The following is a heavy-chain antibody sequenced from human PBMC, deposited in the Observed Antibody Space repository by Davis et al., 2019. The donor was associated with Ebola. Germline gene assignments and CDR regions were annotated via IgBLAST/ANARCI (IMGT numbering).Heavy chain of an antibody. D-gene: IGHD2-21*02. Sequence: ASVKVSCKASGYTFTSYDINWVRQATGQGLEWMGWMNPNSGNKGYAQKFQGRVTMTKNTSISTAYMELSSLRSEDTAVYYCARVAGTAIRAYYFDYWGQGTLVTVSS. CDR1: GYTFTSYD. J-gene: IGHJ4*02. CDR3: ARVAGTAIRAYYFDY. V-gene: IGHV1-8*01. CDR2: MNPNSGNK.